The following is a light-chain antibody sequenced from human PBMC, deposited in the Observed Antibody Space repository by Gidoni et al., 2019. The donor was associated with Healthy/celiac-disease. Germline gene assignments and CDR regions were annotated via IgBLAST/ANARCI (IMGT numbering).Light chain of an antibody. CDR3: QQRSNWPPSLT. CDR2: DAS. V-gene: IGKV3-11*01. CDR1: QSVSSY. Sequence: EIVLTQSPATLSLSPGERATHSCRASQSVSSYLAWYQQKPGQAPRLLIYDASNRATGIPARFSGSGSGTDFTLTISSLEPEDFAVYYCQQRSNWPPSLTFGGGTKVEIK. J-gene: IGKJ4*01.